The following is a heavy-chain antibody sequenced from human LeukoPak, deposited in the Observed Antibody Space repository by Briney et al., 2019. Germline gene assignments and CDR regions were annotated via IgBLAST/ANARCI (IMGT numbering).Heavy chain of an antibody. CDR1: GYSFTSYW. V-gene: IGHV5-51*01. J-gene: IGHJ4*02. Sequence: GESLKISCKGSGYSFTSYWIGWVRQMPEKGLEWMGIIYPGDSDTRYSPSFQGQVTISADKSISTAYLQWSSLKASDTAMYYCATSTHCSGGSCYPDYWGQGTLVTVSS. CDR3: ATSTHCSGGSCYPDY. CDR2: IYPGDSDT. D-gene: IGHD2-15*01.